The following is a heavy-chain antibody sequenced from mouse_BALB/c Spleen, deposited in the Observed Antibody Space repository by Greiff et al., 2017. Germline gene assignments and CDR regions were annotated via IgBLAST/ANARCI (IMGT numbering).Heavy chain of an antibody. V-gene: IGHV1S137*01. J-gene: IGHJ4*01. Sequence: VQLQQSGAELVRPGVSVKISCKGSGYTFTDYAMHWVKQSHAKSLEWIGVISTYYGDASYNQKFKGKATMTADKSSSTAYMELARLTSEDSAIYYCALDSSGDYYAMDYWGQGTSVTVSS. D-gene: IGHD3-2*01. CDR1: GYTFTDYA. CDR3: ALDSSGDYYAMDY. CDR2: ISTYYGDA.